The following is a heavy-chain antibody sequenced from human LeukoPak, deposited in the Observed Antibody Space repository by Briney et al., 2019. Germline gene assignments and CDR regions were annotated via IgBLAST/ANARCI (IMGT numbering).Heavy chain of an antibody. CDR1: GGTFSSYA. D-gene: IGHD2-21*02. CDR3: ARAYTDLAWVDY. CDR2: INPNSGGT. Sequence: ASVKVSCKASGGTFSSYAISWVRQAPGQGLESMGWINPNSGGTNSVQNFQGRVTMTRDTSISTAYMELSRLSYGDTAVYYCARAYTDLAWVDYWGQGTLVTVSS. V-gene: IGHV1-2*02. J-gene: IGHJ4*02.